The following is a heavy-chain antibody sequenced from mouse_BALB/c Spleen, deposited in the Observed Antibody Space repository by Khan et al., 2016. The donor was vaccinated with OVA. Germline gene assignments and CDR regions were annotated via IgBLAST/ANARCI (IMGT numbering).Heavy chain of an antibody. D-gene: IGHD2-1*01. CDR1: GYTFTSYW. Sequence: LQQPGSELVRPGASVKLSCKASGYTFTSYWMHWVKQRHGQGLEWIGNIYPGSGSTNYDEMFKSKGTLPVDTSSSTAYMHLSSLTSEDSAVYNCTRGGYYGKSLVAYGGQGTLVTVSA. J-gene: IGHJ3*01. V-gene: IGHV1S22*01. CDR3: TRGGYYGKSLVAY. CDR2: IYPGSGST.